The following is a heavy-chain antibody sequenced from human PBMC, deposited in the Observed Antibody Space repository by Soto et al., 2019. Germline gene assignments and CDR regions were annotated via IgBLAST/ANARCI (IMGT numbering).Heavy chain of an antibody. CDR3: ARSYYDFWSGYLDGMDV. J-gene: IGHJ6*02. Sequence: PGGSLRLSCAASEFTFSNYAMSWVRQAPGKGLEWVAVISYDGSNKYYADSVKGRFTISRDNSKNTLYLQMNSLRAEDTAVYYCARSYYDFWSGYLDGMDVWGQGTTVTVSS. CDR2: ISYDGSNK. CDR1: EFTFSNYA. V-gene: IGHV3-30-3*01. D-gene: IGHD3-3*01.